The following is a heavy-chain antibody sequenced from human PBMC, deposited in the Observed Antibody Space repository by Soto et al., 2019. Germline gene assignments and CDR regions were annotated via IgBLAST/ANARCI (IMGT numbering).Heavy chain of an antibody. V-gene: IGHV1-69*13. D-gene: IGHD2-2*01. CDR2: IIPIFGTA. CDR1: GCTFSSYA. J-gene: IGHJ6*02. CDR3: ARDRETDIVVVPAAIRSPYYYYGMDV. Sequence: GAAVKVSCKASGCTFSSYAISWVRQAPGQGLEWMGGIIPIFGTANYAQKFQGRVTITADESTSTAYMELSSLRSEDTAVYYCARDRETDIVVVPAAIRSPYYYYGMDVWGQGTTVTVSS.